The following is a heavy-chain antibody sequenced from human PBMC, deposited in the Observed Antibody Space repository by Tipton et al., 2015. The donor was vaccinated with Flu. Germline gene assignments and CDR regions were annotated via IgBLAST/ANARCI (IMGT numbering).Heavy chain of an antibody. CDR2: IFRTGNT. CDR1: GDSISSDYY. CDR3: ARRDYSNYVSDPKSCFDP. V-gene: IGHV4-38-2*02. J-gene: IGHJ5*02. D-gene: IGHD4-11*01. Sequence: TLSLTCTISGDSISSDYYWGWIRQPPGKGLEWIGSIFRTGNTYRNPSFKSRVTISVDRSKNQFSLKVFSVTAADTAVYYWARRDYSNYVSDPKSCFDPWGQGILVTVSS.